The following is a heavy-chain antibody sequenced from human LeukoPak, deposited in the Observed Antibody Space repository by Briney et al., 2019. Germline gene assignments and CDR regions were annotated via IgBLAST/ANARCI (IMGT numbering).Heavy chain of an antibody. CDR2: ISSSGTTI. CDR1: GFTFSSYS. CDR3: AGVYHFDY. J-gene: IGHJ4*02. D-gene: IGHD2-2*02. V-gene: IGHV3-48*04. Sequence: PGGSLRLSCAASGFTFSSYSMNWVRQAPGKGLEWVSYISSSGTTIYYADSVKGRFTISRDNAKNSLYLQMNSLRAEDTAIYYCAGVYHFDYWGQGTLVTVSS.